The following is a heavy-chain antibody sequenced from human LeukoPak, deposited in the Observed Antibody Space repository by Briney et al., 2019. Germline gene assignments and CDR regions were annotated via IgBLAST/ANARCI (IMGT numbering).Heavy chain of an antibody. V-gene: IGHV3-53*01. CDR1: GFTVSSND. CDR2: IYSGSST. J-gene: IGHJ4*02. CDR3: ARVVVRDYGDYYLDY. D-gene: IGHD4-17*01. Sequence: GGSLRLSCAASGFTVSSNDMSWVRQAPGKGLECISVIYSGSSTDYADSVKGRLTISRDNSKNTLYLQMNSLRAEDTAVYYCARVVVRDYGDYYLDYWGQGALVTVSS.